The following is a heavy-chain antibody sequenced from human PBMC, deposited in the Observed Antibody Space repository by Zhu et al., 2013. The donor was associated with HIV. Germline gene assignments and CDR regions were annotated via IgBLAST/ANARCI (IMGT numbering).Heavy chain of an antibody. CDR1: GCTFSSHW. CDR3: ARDGFGTVGLDY. CDR2: INTDGMTT. D-gene: IGHD4-17*01. V-gene: IGHV3-74*01. J-gene: IGHJ4*02. Sequence: EVQLVESGGGLVQPGGSLRLSCAASGCTFSSHWMHWVRQAPGKGLVWVSRINTDGMTTTYADSAKGRFTISRDNAENTLHLQMNSLRAEDTAVYYCARDGFGTVGLDYWGQGALVTVSS.